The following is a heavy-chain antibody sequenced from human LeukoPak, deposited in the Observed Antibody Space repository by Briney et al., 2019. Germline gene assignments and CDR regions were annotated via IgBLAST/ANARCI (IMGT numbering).Heavy chain of an antibody. CDR1: GFTFSNAW. Sequence: GGSLRLSCAASGFTFSNAWMSWVRQAPGKGLEWVGRIKSKTDGGTTDYAAPVKGRFTISRDDSKNTLYLQMNSLKTEDTAVYYCTTGPLGTMIVTPFDYWGQGTLVTVSS. CDR3: TTGPLGTMIVTPFDY. V-gene: IGHV3-15*01. J-gene: IGHJ4*02. CDR2: IKSKTDGGTT. D-gene: IGHD3-22*01.